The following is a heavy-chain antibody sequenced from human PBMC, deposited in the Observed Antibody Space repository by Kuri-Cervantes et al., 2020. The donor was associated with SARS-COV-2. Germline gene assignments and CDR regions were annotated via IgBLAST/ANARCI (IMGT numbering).Heavy chain of an antibody. D-gene: IGHD2-2*01. V-gene: IGHV1-69*05. J-gene: IGHJ4*02. CDR1: GGTFSSYA. Sequence: SVKVSGKASGGTFSSYAISWVRQAPGQGLEWMGGIIPIFGTANYAQKFQGRVTITTDESTSTAYMELSGLRSEDTAVYYCARASVVPAAYPTFDYWGQGTLVTVSS. CDR2: IIPIFGTA. CDR3: ARASVVPAAYPTFDY.